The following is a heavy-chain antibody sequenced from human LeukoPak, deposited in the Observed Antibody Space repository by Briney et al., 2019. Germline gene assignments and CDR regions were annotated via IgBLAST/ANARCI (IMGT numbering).Heavy chain of an antibody. CDR2: INYSGNS. D-gene: IGHD6-13*01. V-gene: IGHV4-39*07. CDR3: ARDRIWRSSSSWFDP. Sequence: SETLSLTCIVSGGSISITTYYWGWMRQPPGKGLEWIGSINYSGNSYYNPSLRSRVTISVDTSKNQFSLKLSSVTAADTAVYYCARDRIWRSSSSWFDPWGQGTLVTVSS. J-gene: IGHJ5*02. CDR1: GGSISITTYY.